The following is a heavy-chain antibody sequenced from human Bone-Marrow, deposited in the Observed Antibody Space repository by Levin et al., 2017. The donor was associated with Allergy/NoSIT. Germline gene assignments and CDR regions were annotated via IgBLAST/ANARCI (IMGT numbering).Heavy chain of an antibody. D-gene: IGHD6-13*01. Sequence: PSETLSLTCTVSGDSIGGSSHYWGWIRQPPGKGLEWIANIHYSGSTYYTPSLKSRVSISLDTSKNQFSLTLTALTAADTAVYYCASDSSSLYGHYDYWGQGTLVSVSS. V-gene: IGHV4-39*07. CDR2: IHYSGST. J-gene: IGHJ4*02. CDR3: ASDSSSLYGHYDY. CDR1: GDSIGGSSHY.